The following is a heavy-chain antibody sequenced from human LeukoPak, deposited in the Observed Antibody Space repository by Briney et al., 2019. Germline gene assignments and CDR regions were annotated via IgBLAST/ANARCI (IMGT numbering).Heavy chain of an antibody. V-gene: IGHV1-18*01. D-gene: IGHD2-2*01. CDR2: ISAYNGNT. CDR3: ARDSIILGYCSSTSCYDLDY. Sequence: ASVKVSCKASGYTFTSYGISWVRQAPGHGLEWMGWISAYNGNTNYAQKLQGRVTMTTDTSTSTAYMELRSLRSDDTAVYYCARDSIILGYCSSTSCYDLDYWGQGTLVTVSS. CDR1: GYTFTSYG. J-gene: IGHJ4*02.